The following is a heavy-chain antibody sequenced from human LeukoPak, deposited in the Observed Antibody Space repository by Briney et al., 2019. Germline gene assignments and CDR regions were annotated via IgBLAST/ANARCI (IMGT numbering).Heavy chain of an antibody. J-gene: IGHJ4*02. V-gene: IGHV1-2*02. D-gene: IGHD1-26*01. CDR2: INPNSGGT. CDR3: ARDWGNEWELLPAYFDY. Sequence: ASVKVSCKASGYTLTSHYMHWVRLAPGQGREWMGWINPNSGGTNYAQKFQGRVTMTRDTSISTAYMELSRLRSDDTAVYYCARDWGNEWELLPAYFDYWGQGTLVTVSS. CDR1: GYTLTSHY.